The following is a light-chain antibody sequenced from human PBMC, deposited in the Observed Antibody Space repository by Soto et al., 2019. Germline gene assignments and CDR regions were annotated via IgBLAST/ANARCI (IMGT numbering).Light chain of an antibody. CDR3: QQYGGSPIFT. J-gene: IGKJ3*01. CDR1: QSVSSSY. CDR2: GAS. Sequence: EIVLTQSPGTLSLSPGERATLSCRASQSVSSSYLAWYQQKPGQAPRLLIYGASSRATGIPDRFSGSGSGTEFTLTISRLEPEDSAVYYCQQYGGSPIFTFGPGTKLEI. V-gene: IGKV3-20*01.